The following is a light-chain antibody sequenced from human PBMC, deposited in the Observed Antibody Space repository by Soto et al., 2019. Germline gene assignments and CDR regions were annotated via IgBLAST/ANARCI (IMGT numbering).Light chain of an antibody. CDR1: SSNIGAGYD. CDR2: GSS. V-gene: IGLV1-40*01. Sequence: QSVLTQPPSVSGAPGQRVTISCTGSSSNIGAGYDVHWYQQLPGTAPKLLIYGSSNRPSGVPDRFSGSKSGTSASLAITGLQAEYEADYYCQSYDSSLSGLVFGTGTKLTVL. CDR3: QSYDSSLSGLV. J-gene: IGLJ1*01.